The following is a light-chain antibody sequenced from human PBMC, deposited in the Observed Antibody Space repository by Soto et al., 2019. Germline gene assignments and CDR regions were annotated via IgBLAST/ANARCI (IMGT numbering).Light chain of an antibody. Sequence: QSALTQPASVSGSPGQSITISCTGTSSDVGGYNYVSWYQQHPGKAPKLMIYDVSNRPSGVSNRFSGSKSGNTASLTISGRQAEDEADYYCSSYTSSSIPHVFGTGTKLTVL. CDR1: SSDVGGYNY. J-gene: IGLJ1*01. CDR3: SSYTSSSIPHV. CDR2: DVS. V-gene: IGLV2-14*01.